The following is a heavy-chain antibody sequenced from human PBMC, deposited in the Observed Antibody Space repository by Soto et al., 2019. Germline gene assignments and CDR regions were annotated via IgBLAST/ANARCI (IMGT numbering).Heavy chain of an antibody. Sequence: QVQLVQSGSEGKEPGASMKISCQASGYTFTRYYITWVRQATGQGLEWMGWMNPQTGNTAYAEKFQGRVTMTRSTSINTAYMELSALRSEDTAVYYCARLSEESSSSNYYYFYMDVWCKGSTVTVSS. V-gene: IGHV1-8*01. D-gene: IGHD6-6*01. J-gene: IGHJ6*03. CDR2: MNPQTGNT. CDR3: ARLSEESSSSNYYYFYMDV. CDR1: GYTFTRYY.